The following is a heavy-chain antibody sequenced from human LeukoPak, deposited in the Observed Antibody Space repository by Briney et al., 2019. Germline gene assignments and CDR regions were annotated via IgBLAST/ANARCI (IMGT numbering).Heavy chain of an antibody. CDR3: AKWASNNRAFDS. D-gene: IGHD1/OR15-1a*01. Sequence: PSETLSLTCTVSGGSISSYYWNWIRQPPGKGPEWIGFSHYSGSTKYNAPLKSRVTMSVDTSKNQFSLKLSSVTATDTAVYYCAKWASNNRAFDSWGQGTLVTVSS. V-gene: IGHV4-59*08. CDR1: GGSISSYY. CDR2: SHYSGST. J-gene: IGHJ4*02.